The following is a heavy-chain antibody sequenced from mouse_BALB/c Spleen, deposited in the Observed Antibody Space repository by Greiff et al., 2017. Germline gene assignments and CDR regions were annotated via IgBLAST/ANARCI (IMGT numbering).Heavy chain of an antibody. V-gene: IGHV7-3*02. Sequence: EVKLMESGGGLVQPGGSLRLSCATSGFTFTDYYMSWVRQPPGKALEWLGFIRNKANGYTTEYSASVKGRFTISRDNSQSILYLQMNTLRAEDSATYYCARDITGGGYFDYWGQGTTLTVSS. CDR2: IRNKANGYTT. CDR1: GFTFTDYY. CDR3: ARDITGGGYFDY. J-gene: IGHJ2*01.